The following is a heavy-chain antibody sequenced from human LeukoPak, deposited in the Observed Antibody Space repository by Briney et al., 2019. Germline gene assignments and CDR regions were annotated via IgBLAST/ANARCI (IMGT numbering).Heavy chain of an antibody. Sequence: GESLKISCKASGYTFTTYWIAWVRQMPGKGLEWMGIIYPGDSDTRYSPSFQGQVTISADKSITTVYLQWSSLKASDTAMYYCARGDKYIYCSSDFWGQGTLVTVSS. D-gene: IGHD5-18*01. J-gene: IGHJ4*02. V-gene: IGHV5-51*01. CDR2: IYPGDSDT. CDR1: GYTFTTYW. CDR3: ARGDKYIYCSSDF.